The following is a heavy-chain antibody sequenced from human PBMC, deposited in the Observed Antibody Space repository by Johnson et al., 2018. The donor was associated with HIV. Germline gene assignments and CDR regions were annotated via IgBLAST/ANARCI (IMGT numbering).Heavy chain of an antibody. CDR3: ARDIMADTALDPGFAFDI. J-gene: IGHJ3*02. Sequence: QVQLVESGGGLVQPGMSLRLSCAASGFTFDDYAMHWVRQAPGKGLEWVAVIWYDGNSKYYVDSVKGRFTISRDNAKNSLYLQMNSLRAEDTAVYYCARDIMADTALDPGFAFDIWGQGTMVTVSS. V-gene: IGHV3-33*08. D-gene: IGHD3-16*01. CDR2: IWYDGNSK. CDR1: GFTFDDYA.